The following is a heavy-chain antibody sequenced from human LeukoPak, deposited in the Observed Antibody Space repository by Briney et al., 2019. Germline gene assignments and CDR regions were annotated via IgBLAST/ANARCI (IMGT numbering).Heavy chain of an antibody. CDR1: RFTFDDYG. D-gene: IGHD6-19*01. V-gene: IGHV3-9*03. CDR2: VNWNSGEI. CDR3: SGTSARYGGTHFDD. Sequence: PGGCLRLSCADSRFTFDDYGMHWVRQAPGTSLEWVSGVNWNSGEIVYADSVTGRFSISRDSAKNSLYLQMDSLRAEDIALCFCSGTSARYGGTHFDDWGQGTLVTVSS. J-gene: IGHJ4*02.